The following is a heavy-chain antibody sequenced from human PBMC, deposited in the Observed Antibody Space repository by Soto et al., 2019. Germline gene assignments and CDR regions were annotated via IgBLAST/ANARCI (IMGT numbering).Heavy chain of an antibody. J-gene: IGHJ6*02. CDR3: ARRGYGPGFPYYYGMDV. V-gene: IGHV4-59*01. CDR2: IYYSGST. CDR1: GGSISSYY. D-gene: IGHD3-10*01. Sequence: SETLSLTCTVSGGSISSYYWSWIRQPPGKGLEWIGYIYYSGSTNYNPSLKSRVTMSVDTPKNQFSLKLSSVTAADTAVYYCARRGYGPGFPYYYGMDVWGQGTTVTVSS.